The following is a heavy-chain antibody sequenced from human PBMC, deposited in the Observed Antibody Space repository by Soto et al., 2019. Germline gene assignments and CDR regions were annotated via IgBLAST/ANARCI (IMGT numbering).Heavy chain of an antibody. CDR2: VFFNGLT. CDR3: VRQVGDYYFDQ. V-gene: IGHV4-39*01. D-gene: IGHD4-17*01. CDR1: GGSMRSTNYY. J-gene: IGHJ4*02. Sequence: QLHLQESGPGLVKASETLSLTCTVSGGSMRSTNYYWGWIRHPPGKGLEWIGNVFFNGLTFYKPSLESRVSISVDTSKSQFSRRLNSVTAADTAVYYCVRQVGDYYFDQWGQGTLVTVSS.